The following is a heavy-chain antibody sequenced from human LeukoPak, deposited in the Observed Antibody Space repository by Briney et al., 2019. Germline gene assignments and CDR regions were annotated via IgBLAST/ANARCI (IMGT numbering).Heavy chain of an antibody. CDR3: AKGPYSGSGSSYSYYGLDV. CDR2: ISSSSTDI. CDR1: GFTFSSYS. V-gene: IGHV3-21*04. D-gene: IGHD3-10*01. Sequence: GGSLRLSCAASGFTFSSYSMNWVRQAPGKGLEWVSSISSSSTDIYYGDAVKVRFTISRDNATTSMYLPMNSLRAEDTAVFYCAKGPYSGSGSSYSYYGLDVWGQGTTVTVSS. J-gene: IGHJ6*02.